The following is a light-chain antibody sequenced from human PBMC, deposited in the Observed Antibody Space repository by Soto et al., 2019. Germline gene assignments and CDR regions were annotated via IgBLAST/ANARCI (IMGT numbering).Light chain of an antibody. CDR1: QSVNSN. V-gene: IGKV3-15*01. CDR2: GAS. CDR3: QPYNDWRLT. J-gene: IGKJ4*01. Sequence: EIVMTQSPATLPVSPGERATLSCRASQSVNSNLTWYQQKPGQAPRLLIYGASTRPTGIPARFSGSVSGTEFTLTISSLQSEDFAVYHCQPYNDWRLTVGGGTKVDIK.